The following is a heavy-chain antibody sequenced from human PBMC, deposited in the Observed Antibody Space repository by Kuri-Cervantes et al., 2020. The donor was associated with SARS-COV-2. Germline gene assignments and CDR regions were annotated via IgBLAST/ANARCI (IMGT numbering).Heavy chain of an antibody. D-gene: IGHD5-18*01. V-gene: IGHV3-48*02. CDR1: GFTFGDYA. CDR2: ISSSSSTI. J-gene: IGHJ5*02. Sequence: GESLKISCTASGFTFGDYAMSWVRQAPGKGLEWVSYISSSSSTIYYADSVKGRFTISRDNAKNSLYLQMNSLRDEDTAVYYCAREGPGYSYGYSWFDPWGQGTLVTVSS. CDR3: AREGPGYSYGYSWFDP.